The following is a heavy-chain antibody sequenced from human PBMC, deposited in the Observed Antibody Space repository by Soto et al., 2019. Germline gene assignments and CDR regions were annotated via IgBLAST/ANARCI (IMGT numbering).Heavy chain of an antibody. J-gene: IGHJ4*02. CDR2: IYYTGTS. Sequence: SDTLSLTCAVSGGSISSSSYDFDLMRHPPGKGLEWIGTIYYTGTSNYNPSLKSRVTISVDTSKNQFSLNLSSVTAADTAVYYCTRHAIGVVVPAAIRNWGQGSLVTV. CDR1: GGSISSSSYD. V-gene: IGHV4-39*01. D-gene: IGHD2-15*01. CDR3: TRHAIGVVVPAAIRN.